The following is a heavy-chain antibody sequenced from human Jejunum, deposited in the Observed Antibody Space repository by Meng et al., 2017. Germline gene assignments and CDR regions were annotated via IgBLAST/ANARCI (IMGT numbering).Heavy chain of an antibody. CDR2: IHHSGST. V-gene: IGHV4-4*02. J-gene: IGHJ4*02. D-gene: IGHD3-16*02. CDR1: GGSSSSSDW. CDR3: AREWSGSFRHFDY. Sequence: VQLTECGPGLVKPSGTLSLPCSVSGGSSSSSDWWSWVRQPPGKGLEWIGEIHHSGSTNYNPSLKSRVTISVDKSKNQFSLKLSSVTAADTAVYYCAREWSGSFRHFDYWGQGTLVTVSS.